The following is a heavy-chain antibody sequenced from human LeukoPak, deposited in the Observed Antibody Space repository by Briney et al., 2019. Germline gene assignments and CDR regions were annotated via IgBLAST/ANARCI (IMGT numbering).Heavy chain of an antibody. CDR1: GLTFNSYS. CDR2: ITSSSKSV. D-gene: IGHD5-18*01. V-gene: IGHV3-21*01. J-gene: IGHJ6*02. CDR3: ARGYTYSLTRGYHYGMDV. Sequence: GGSLRLSCAASGLTFNSYSMHWVRQAPGKGLEWVSSITSSSKSVYYAGSVRGRFTISRDNAKNSLYLQMNSLRAEDTAVYYCARGYTYSLTRGYHYGMDVWGQGTTVTVSS.